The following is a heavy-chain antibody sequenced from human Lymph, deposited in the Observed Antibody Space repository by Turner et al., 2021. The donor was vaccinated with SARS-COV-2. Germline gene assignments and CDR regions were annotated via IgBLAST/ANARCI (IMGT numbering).Heavy chain of an antibody. J-gene: IGHJ5*02. CDR3: ARAAQLTVWFDP. Sequence: QVQLVQSGAEVMKPGASVKVSCMASGYTFTRYDINWVRQATGQGLEWMGWMDPNSGNTGYAKKVQGRVTMTRKTSISTAYMELSSLRSEDTAVYYWARAAQLTVWFDPWGQGTLVTVSS. D-gene: IGHD3-9*01. V-gene: IGHV1-8*01. CDR2: MDPNSGNT. CDR1: GYTFTRYD.